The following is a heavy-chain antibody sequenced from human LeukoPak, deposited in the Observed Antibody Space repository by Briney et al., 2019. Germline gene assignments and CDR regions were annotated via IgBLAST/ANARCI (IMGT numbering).Heavy chain of an antibody. CDR1: GGSISSHY. CDR3: ARFHSSIAARPDYYYYYCMDV. D-gene: IGHD6-6*01. Sequence: SETLSLTCTVSGGSISSHYWSWIRQPPGKGLEWIGYIYYSGSTNYNPSLKSRVTISVDTSKNQFSLKLSSVTAADTAVYYCARFHSSIAARPDYYYYYCMDVWGKGTTVTVSS. CDR2: IYYSGST. V-gene: IGHV4-59*11. J-gene: IGHJ6*03.